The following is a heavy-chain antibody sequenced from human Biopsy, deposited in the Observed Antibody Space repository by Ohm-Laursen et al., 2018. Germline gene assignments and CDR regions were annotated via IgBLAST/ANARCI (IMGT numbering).Heavy chain of an antibody. CDR1: GGSVSSSNYY. Sequence: SDTLPLTCSASGGSVSSSNYYWNWIRQTPGKGLEWIGFIYNTERTNYNPSLKSRVTISLDTSKNQFSLELSSVIPSDTAVYYCAIDRVPRRGVMPVYYYGMDVWGQGSTVTVSS. V-gene: IGHV4-61*01. J-gene: IGHJ6*02. CDR2: IYNTERT. CDR3: AIDRVPRRGVMPVYYYGMDV. D-gene: IGHD2-21*01.